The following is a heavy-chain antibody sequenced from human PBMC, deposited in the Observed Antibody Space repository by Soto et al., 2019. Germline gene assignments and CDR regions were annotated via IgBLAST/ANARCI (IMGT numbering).Heavy chain of an antibody. Sequence: QPGGSLRLSCAASGFTFSSYAMSWVRQAPGKGLEWVSAISGSGGSTYYADSVKGRFTISRDNSKNTLYLQMNSLRAEDAAVYYCAKVGPWWPMDYYYGMDVWGQGTTVTVSS. CDR2: ISGSGGST. CDR1: GFTFSSYA. J-gene: IGHJ6*02. D-gene: IGHD2-8*02. V-gene: IGHV3-23*01. CDR3: AKVGPWWPMDYYYGMDV.